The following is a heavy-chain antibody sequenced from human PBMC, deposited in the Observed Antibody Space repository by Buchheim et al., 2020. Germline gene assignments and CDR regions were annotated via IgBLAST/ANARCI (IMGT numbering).Heavy chain of an antibody. D-gene: IGHD5-24*01. Sequence: EVQLLESGGGLVQPGGSLRLSCVASGFTFSDFALSWVRQGPRKGLEWVSSISSRGDDTYYADSVKGRFTISSDYSKHTLYLQMNSLRAEDTAIYYCARDMAPATAWGQGAL. V-gene: IGHV3-23*01. CDR2: ISSRGDDT. CDR1: GFTFSDFA. J-gene: IGHJ5*02. CDR3: ARDMAPATA.